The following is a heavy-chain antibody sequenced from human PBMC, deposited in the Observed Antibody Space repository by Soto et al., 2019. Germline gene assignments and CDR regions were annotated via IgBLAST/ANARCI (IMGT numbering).Heavy chain of an antibody. CDR1: GFTFSSYS. J-gene: IGHJ5*02. CDR3: AKVRDWFDP. CDR2: ISSSGGSI. Sequence: GGSLRLSCAASGFTFSSYSMNWVRQAPGKGLEWVSYISSSGGSIYYADSVKGRFTISRDNSKNTLYLQMNSLRAEDTAVYYCAKVRDWFDPWGQGTLVTVSS. V-gene: IGHV3-23*01.